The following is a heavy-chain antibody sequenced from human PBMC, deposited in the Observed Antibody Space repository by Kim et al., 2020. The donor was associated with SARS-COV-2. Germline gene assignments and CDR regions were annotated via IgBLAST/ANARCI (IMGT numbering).Heavy chain of an antibody. J-gene: IGHJ5*02. CDR3: ARHVYPPSWNYLLVWFDP. Sequence: ASVKVSCKTSGYTFTDYGISWVRQAPGQGLEWMGWISASNGNTNYLQKFKGRVTMTTDRATSTAYMELGSLTSDDTAVYFCARHVYPPSWNYLLVWFDPWGQGSQVTVSS. CDR2: ISASNGNT. CDR1: GYTFTDYG. D-gene: IGHD1-7*01. V-gene: IGHV1-18*01.